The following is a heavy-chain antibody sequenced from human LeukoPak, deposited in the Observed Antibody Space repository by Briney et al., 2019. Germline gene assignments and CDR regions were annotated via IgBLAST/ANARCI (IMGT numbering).Heavy chain of an antibody. CDR2: ISPSGHST. J-gene: IGHJ4*02. D-gene: IGHD5-12*01. Sequence: PGGSLRLSCAASGFTFSSYAMSWVRQAPGKGLEWVSAISPSGHSTSYADFVKGRFTISRDNSKDTLYLQMNNLRAEDTAVYYCAKERRYTDYDLDSWGQGTLVTVSS. CDR1: GFTFSSYA. V-gene: IGHV3-23*01. CDR3: AKERRYTDYDLDS.